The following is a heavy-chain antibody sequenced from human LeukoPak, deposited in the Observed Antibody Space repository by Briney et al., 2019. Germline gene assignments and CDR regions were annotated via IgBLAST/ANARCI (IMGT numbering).Heavy chain of an antibody. V-gene: IGHV4-34*01. CDR1: GGSFSGYY. Sequence: SETLSLTCAVYGGSFSGYYWSCIRQPPGKGLEWIGEINHSGSTNYNPPLKSRVTISVDTSKNQFSLKLSSVTAADTAVYYCARPARGYSYGYAYWGRGTLVTVSS. J-gene: IGHJ4*02. D-gene: IGHD5-18*01. CDR2: INHSGST. CDR3: ARPARGYSYGYAY.